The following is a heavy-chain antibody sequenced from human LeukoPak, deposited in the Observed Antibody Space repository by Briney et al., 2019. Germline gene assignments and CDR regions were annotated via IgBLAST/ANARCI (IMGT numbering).Heavy chain of an antibody. V-gene: IGHV3-48*01. J-gene: IGHJ6*02. CDR1: GFTFSSYS. CDR2: ISSSSSTI. CDR3: ARDRDDFWSGYDYYYYGMDV. D-gene: IGHD3-3*01. Sequence: PGGSLRLSCAASGFTFSSYSMNWVRQAPGKGLEWVSYISSSSSTIYYADSVKGQFTISRDNAKNSLYLQMNSLRAEDTAVYYCARDRDDFWSGYDYYYYGMDVWGQGTTVTVSS.